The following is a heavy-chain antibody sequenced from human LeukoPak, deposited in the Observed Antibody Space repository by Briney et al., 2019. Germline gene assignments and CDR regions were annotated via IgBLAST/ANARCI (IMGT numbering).Heavy chain of an antibody. Sequence: SETLSLTCTVSGGSLSSSSYYWGWIRQPPGKGLEWIGSIYYSGSTYYNPSLKSRVTISVDTSKNQFSLKLSSVTAADTAVYYCARTRTGFWSGYYVDYWGQGTLVTVSS. D-gene: IGHD3-3*01. V-gene: IGHV4-39*01. CDR3: ARTRTGFWSGYYVDY. CDR2: IYYSGST. J-gene: IGHJ4*02. CDR1: GGSLSSSSYY.